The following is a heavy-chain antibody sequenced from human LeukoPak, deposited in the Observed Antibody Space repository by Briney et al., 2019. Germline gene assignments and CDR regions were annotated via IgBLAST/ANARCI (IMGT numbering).Heavy chain of an antibody. CDR1: GGSISTYY. V-gene: IGHV4-59*01. CDR2: IYYSGST. D-gene: IGHD6-6*01. Sequence: SETLSLTCTVSGGSISTYYWSWIRQPPGKGLEWIGYIYYSGSTSYNSSLKSRVTISVDTSRNQFSLKLSSVTAADTAVYYCARGRGIPAQSVLFDYWGQGTLVTVSS. CDR3: ARGRGIPAQSVLFDY. J-gene: IGHJ4*02.